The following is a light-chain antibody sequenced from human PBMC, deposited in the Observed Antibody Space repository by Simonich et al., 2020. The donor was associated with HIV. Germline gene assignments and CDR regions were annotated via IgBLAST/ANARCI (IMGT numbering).Light chain of an antibody. J-gene: IGLJ2*01. CDR2: DVS. V-gene: IGLV2-14*01. CDR1: SSDVGGYSY. Sequence: QSALTQPASVSGSPGQSITISCTGTSSDVGGYSYVSWFQQHPGKAPKLMINDVSKRPSGVSNRFSGSKSGNTASLTISGLKAEDEANYYCSSYTTSSTVVFGGGTKLTVL. CDR3: SSYTTSSTVV.